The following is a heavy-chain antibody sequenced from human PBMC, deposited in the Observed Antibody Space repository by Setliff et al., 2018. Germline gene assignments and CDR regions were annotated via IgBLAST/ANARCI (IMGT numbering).Heavy chain of an antibody. CDR2: VYYSGAA. V-gene: IGHV4-59*01. CDR1: GDSISAAS. CDR3: ARGGTYRYFDY. J-gene: IGHJ4*02. Sequence: SETLSLTCSVSGDSISAASIMAWIRQPPGKGLEFIGYVYYSGAAKYDPSLKSRVTMSVDTSKTQFSLKLNSMTTADTAVYYCARGGTYRYFDYWGQGTLVT.